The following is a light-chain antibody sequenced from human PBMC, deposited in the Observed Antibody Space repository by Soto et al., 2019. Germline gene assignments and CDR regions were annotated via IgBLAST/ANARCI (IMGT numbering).Light chain of an antibody. CDR1: QSVSSY. CDR3: QQYNNWPPGT. V-gene: IGKV3-15*01. Sequence: EIVLTQSPATLSLSPGERATLSCSASQSVSSYLAWYQQKPGQAPRLLIYDASTRATGIPARFSGSGSGTEFTLTISSLQSEDFAVYYCQQYNNWPPGTFGQGTKVDIK. J-gene: IGKJ1*01. CDR2: DAS.